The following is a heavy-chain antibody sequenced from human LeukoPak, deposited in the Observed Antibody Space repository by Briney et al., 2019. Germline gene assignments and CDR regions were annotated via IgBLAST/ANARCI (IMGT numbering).Heavy chain of an antibody. CDR2: FYYSGST. Sequence: SETLSLTCTVSGGSLSRTSYYWGWIRQPPGKGLEWIETFYYSGSTYYNPSLKSRVTISVDTSKNQFSLKLSSVTAADTAVYYCASGSGYFFDYWGQGTLVTVSS. CDR1: GGSLSRTSYY. V-gene: IGHV4-39*01. D-gene: IGHD1-14*01. CDR3: ASGSGYFFDY. J-gene: IGHJ4*02.